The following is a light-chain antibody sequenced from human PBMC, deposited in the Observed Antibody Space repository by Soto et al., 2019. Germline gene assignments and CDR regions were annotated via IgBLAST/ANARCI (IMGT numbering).Light chain of an antibody. V-gene: IGLV2-8*01. J-gene: IGLJ1*01. CDR1: SSDVGAYKY. CDR2: EVS. Sequence: QSARSHPRSACWSPGHSVTIARTGTSSDVGAYKYVSWYQQHPGKAPKLMIYEVSQRPSGVTDRLSGSKSGNTASLTVSGLHAEDEADYHCSSYAGNSNPYVFGTGTKVTVL. CDR3: SSYAGNSNPYV.